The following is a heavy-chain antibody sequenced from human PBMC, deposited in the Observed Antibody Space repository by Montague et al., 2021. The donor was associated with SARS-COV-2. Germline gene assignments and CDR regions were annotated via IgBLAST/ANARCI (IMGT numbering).Heavy chain of an antibody. J-gene: IGHJ4*02. CDR3: VSPSMILVL. Sequence: SETLSLTCSVSGGSISSGDFFWGWIRQPPGRGLEWIGSIYSDGRTQYNPSLKSRVFISADMSRSLSSLELTSVTAADTAVYYCVSPSMILVLWGQGTLVTVSS. V-gene: IGHV4-39*01. D-gene: IGHD3-22*01. CDR2: IYSDGRT. CDR1: GGSISSGDFF.